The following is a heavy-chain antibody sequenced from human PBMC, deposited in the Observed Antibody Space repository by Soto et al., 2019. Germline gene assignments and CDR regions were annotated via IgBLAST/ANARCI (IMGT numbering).Heavy chain of an antibody. J-gene: IGHJ4*02. CDR3: AKDPLLYDILTGYYSGPGYFDY. D-gene: IGHD3-9*01. CDR2: ISGSGGST. CDR1: GFTFSSYA. Sequence: GGSLRLSCAASGFTFSSYAMSWVRQAPGKGLEWVSAISGSGGSTYYADSVKGRFTISRDNSKNTLYLQMNSLRAEDTAVYYCAKDPLLYDILTGYYSGPGYFDYWGQGTLVTVSS. V-gene: IGHV3-23*01.